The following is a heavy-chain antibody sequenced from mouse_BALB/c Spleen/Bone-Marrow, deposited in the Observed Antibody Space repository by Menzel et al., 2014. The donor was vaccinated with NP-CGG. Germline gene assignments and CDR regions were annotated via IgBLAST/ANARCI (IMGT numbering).Heavy chain of an antibody. Sequence: DVKLVESGGSLAHPGGSLRLSCATSGFTFSDFYMEWVRQPPGKRLEWIAASRNKANDYTTEYSASVKGRFIVSRDTSQSILYLHMNALRPEDTAIYYCARGELETGSFDYWGQGTTPTVSS. CDR1: GFTFSDFY. J-gene: IGHJ2*01. D-gene: IGHD4-1*01. CDR3: ARGELETGSFDY. CDR2: SRNKANDYTT. V-gene: IGHV7-1*02.